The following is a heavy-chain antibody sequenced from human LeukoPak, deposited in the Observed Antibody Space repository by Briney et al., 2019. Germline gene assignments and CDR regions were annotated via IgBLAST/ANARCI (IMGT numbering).Heavy chain of an antibody. V-gene: IGHV3-64D*06. CDR1: GFTFSSYA. CDR2: ISSNGGSR. J-gene: IGHJ5*02. CDR3: VKDRGVLRYFDWSLGGFDP. Sequence: GGSLSLSCSASGFTFSSYAMHWVRQAPGKGLEYVSAISSNGGSRYYADSVKGRFTISRDNSKNTLYLQMSSLRAEDTAVYYCVKDRGVLRYFDWSLGGFDPWGQGTLVTVSS. D-gene: IGHD3-9*01.